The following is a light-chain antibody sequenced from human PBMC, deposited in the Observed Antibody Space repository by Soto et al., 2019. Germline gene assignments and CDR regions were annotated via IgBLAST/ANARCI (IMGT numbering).Light chain of an antibody. CDR2: SYN. CDR3: AAWDDSLNAWV. J-gene: IGLJ3*02. Sequence: QSVLTQPPSASGTPGQRVTISCSGSSSNIGSNTVNWYQQLPGTAPKLLIFSYNHRPSGVPDRFSGSKSGTSASLAISGLQSEDEADYYCAAWDDSLNAWVFGGGTKLTVL. V-gene: IGLV1-44*01. CDR1: SSNIGSNT.